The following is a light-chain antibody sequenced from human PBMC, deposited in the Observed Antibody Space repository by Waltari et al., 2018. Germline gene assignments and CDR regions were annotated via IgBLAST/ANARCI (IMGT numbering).Light chain of an antibody. Sequence: DIEMTQSPSSLSASVGNRVTITCRASQGISNSLAWYQQKPGKDPKLLVYAASRLESGVPSSFSGSGSGTDYTLTLSSLQPEDFATYYCQQYYNTPRITFGQGTRLEIK. V-gene: IGKV1-NL1*01. CDR1: QGISNS. CDR3: QQYYNTPRIT. J-gene: IGKJ5*01. CDR2: AAS.